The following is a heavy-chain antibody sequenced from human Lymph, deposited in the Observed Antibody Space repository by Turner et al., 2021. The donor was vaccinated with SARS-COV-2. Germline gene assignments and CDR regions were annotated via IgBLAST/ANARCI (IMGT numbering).Heavy chain of an antibody. CDR1: GYTLTELS. V-gene: IGHV1-24*01. CDR3: ATAPAVADYFHYYHGMDV. D-gene: IGHD6-19*01. CDR2: FDPEDAET. Sequence: QVQLVQSGAEVKKPGASVKVSCKVSGYTLTELSMHWVRQAPGKGLEWMGGFDPEDAETIYAQKFQGRVTMTEETSTDTAYMELSSLRSEDTAVYYCATAPAVADYFHYYHGMDVWGQGTTVTVSS. J-gene: IGHJ6*02.